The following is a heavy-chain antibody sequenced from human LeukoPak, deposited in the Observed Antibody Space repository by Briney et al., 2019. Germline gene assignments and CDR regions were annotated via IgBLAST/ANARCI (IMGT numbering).Heavy chain of an antibody. Sequence: SVKVSCKASGGTFSSYAISWVRQAPGQGLEWMGRIIPIFGTANYAQKFQGRVTITTDESTSTAYMELSSLRSEDTAVYYCARSEELEPQNIYYYYYIDVWGKGTTVTVSS. CDR1: GGTFSSYA. D-gene: IGHD1-1*01. CDR3: ARSEELEPQNIYYYYYIDV. CDR2: IIPIFGTA. J-gene: IGHJ6*03. V-gene: IGHV1-69*05.